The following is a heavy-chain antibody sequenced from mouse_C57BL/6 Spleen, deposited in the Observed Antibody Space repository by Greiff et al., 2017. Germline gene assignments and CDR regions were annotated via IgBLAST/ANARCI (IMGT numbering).Heavy chain of an antibody. CDR2: IDPSDIYT. V-gene: IGHV1-50*01. J-gene: IGHJ2*01. D-gene: IGHD1-1*01. CDR3: ARSYYYCSRWYFDY. CDR1: GYTFTSYW. Sequence: QVQLQQPGAELVKPGASVKLSCKASGYTFTSYWMQWVKPRPGQGLEWIGEIDPSDIYTNYNQKFKGKVTLTVDTSSSTAYMQLSSLTSEDSAVYYCARSYYYCSRWYFDYWGQGTTLTVSS.